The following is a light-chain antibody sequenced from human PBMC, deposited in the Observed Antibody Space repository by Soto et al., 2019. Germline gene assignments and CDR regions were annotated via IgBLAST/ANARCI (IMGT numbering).Light chain of an antibody. CDR2: EVS. J-gene: IGLJ1*01. CDR3: SSYTSSSTHYV. V-gene: IGLV2-14*01. CDR1: SSDVGGYNY. Sequence: QSALTQPASVSGSPGQSITISCTGTSSDVGGYNYVSWYLQHPGKAPKLMIYEVSNRPSGVSNRFSGSKSGNTASLTISGLQADDEADYYCSSYTSSSTHYVFGTGTKVTVL.